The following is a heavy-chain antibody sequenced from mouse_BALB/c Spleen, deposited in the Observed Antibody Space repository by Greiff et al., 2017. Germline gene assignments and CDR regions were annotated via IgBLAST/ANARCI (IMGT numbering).Heavy chain of an antibody. V-gene: IGHV1-7*01. D-gene: IGHD2-4*01. CDR3: AGMITTWDY. Sequence: VQRVESGAELAKPGASVKMSCKASGYTFTSYWMHWVKQRPGQGLEWIGYINPSTGYTEYNQKFKDKATLTADKSSSTAYMQLSSLTSEDSAVYYCAGMITTWDYWGQGTTLTVSS. CDR2: INPSTGYT. CDR1: GYTFTSYW. J-gene: IGHJ2*01.